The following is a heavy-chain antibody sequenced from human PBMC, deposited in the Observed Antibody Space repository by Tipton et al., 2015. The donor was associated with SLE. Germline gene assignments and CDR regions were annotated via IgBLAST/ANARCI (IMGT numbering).Heavy chain of an antibody. CDR2: INSDGSNT. J-gene: IGHJ4*02. CDR1: GFTFSSYA. D-gene: IGHD5-18*01. Sequence: SLRLSCAASGFTFSSYAMHWVRQAPGKGLVWVSRINSDGSNTAYADSVKGRFTISRDNAKNTLYLQMNSLRDEDTSVYYCARSLRSYGHFDFWGQGTLVTVSS. CDR3: ARSLRSYGHFDF. V-gene: IGHV3-74*01.